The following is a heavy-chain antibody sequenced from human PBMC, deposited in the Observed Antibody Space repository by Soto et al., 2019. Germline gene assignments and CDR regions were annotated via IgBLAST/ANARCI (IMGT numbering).Heavy chain of an antibody. V-gene: IGHV3-23*01. CDR3: AKDQYSGSPGKPDY. CDR1: GFTFSNYW. J-gene: IGHJ4*02. CDR2: ISGSGGST. Sequence: PGGSLRLSCAASGFTFSNYWMHWVRQAPGKGLEWVSAISGSGGSTYYADSVKGRFTISRDNSKNTLYLQMNSLRAEDTAVYYCAKDQYSGSPGKPDYWGQGTLVTVSS. D-gene: IGHD1-26*01.